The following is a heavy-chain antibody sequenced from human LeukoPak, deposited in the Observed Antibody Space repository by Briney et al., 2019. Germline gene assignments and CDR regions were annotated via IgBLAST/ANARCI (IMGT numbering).Heavy chain of an antibody. V-gene: IGHV4-39*07. CDR2: IYYSGSP. CDR1: GGSISSSSYY. Sequence: PSETLSLTCTVSGGSISSSSYYWGWIRQPPGKGLEWIGSIYYSGSPYYNPSLKSRVTISVDTSKNQFSLKLSSVTAADTAVYYCARDSSTYGSRPFDYWGQGTLVTVSS. D-gene: IGHD3-10*01. J-gene: IGHJ4*02. CDR3: ARDSSTYGSRPFDY.